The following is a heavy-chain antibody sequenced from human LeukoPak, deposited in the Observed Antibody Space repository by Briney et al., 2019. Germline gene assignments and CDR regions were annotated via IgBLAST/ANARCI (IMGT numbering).Heavy chain of an antibody. V-gene: IGHV4-38-2*02. D-gene: IGHD6-6*01. CDR3: ARDRGSSSPSGWFDP. CDR1: GYSISSGYY. Sequence: LSETLSLTCTVSGYSISSGYYWGWIRPPPGKGLEWIGSIYHSGSTYYNPSLKSRVTISVDTSKNQLSLNLSSVTAADTAVYYCARDRGSSSPSGWFDPWGQGTLVTASS. CDR2: IYHSGST. J-gene: IGHJ5*02.